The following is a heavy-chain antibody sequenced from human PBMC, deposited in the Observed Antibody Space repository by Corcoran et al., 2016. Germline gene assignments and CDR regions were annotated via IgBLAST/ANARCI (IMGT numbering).Heavy chain of an antibody. Sequence: EVQLVESGGGLVKPGGSLRLSCAASGFIFNNAWMNWVRQAPGRGLEWVGRIKSIREGGTTDYAAPVKGSFTISRDDSESTLYLQMNSLTTEDTAVYYWATYGMVPRNYFNYWGQGTLVTVSS. CDR3: ATYGMVPRNYFNY. D-gene: IGHD2-8*01. J-gene: IGHJ4*02. CDR1: GFIFNNAW. V-gene: IGHV3-15*07. CDR2: IKSIREGGTT.